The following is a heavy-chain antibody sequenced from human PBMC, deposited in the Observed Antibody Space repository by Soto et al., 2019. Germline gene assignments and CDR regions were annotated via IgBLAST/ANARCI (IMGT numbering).Heavy chain of an antibody. D-gene: IGHD5-12*01. CDR1: GGTFFREA. CDR3: ATSHGYSGYNLDY. Sequence: QVRLVQSGAEVKKPGSSMKVSCKASGGTFFREAISWVRQAPGQGPEWMGGIIPVYGMAVYAQKFQDRLTISADDSTNTGYMELSSLRNNDTAVYYCATSHGYSGYNLDYWGQGTLVTVSS. V-gene: IGHV1-69*01. CDR2: IIPVYGMA. J-gene: IGHJ4*02.